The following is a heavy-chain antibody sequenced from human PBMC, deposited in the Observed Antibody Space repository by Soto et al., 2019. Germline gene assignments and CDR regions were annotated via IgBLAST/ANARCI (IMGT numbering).Heavy chain of an antibody. CDR3: ARVRGNVDTAMVPSFDY. CDR1: GYTFTSYG. CDR2: ISAYNGNT. Sequence: ASVKVSCKASGYTFTSYGMSWVRQAPGQGLEWMGWISAYNGNTNYAQKLQGRVTMTTDTSTSTAYMELRSLRSDDTAVYYCARVRGNVDTAMVPSFDYWGQGTLVTVSS. V-gene: IGHV1-18*01. J-gene: IGHJ4*02. D-gene: IGHD5-18*01.